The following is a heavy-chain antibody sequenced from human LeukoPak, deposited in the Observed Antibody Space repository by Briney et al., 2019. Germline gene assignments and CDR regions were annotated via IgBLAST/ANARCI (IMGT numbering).Heavy chain of an antibody. J-gene: IGHJ6*03. CDR3: ARGGLYYYYMDV. CDR2: MNPNSGNT. Sequence: ASVKVSCKASGYTFTSYDINWVRQATGQGLEWMGWMNPNSGNTGYVQKFQGRVTMTTNTSISTAYMELSSLNSEDTAVYYCARGGLYYYYMDVWGKGTTVTVSS. V-gene: IGHV1-8*01. CDR1: GYTFTSYD.